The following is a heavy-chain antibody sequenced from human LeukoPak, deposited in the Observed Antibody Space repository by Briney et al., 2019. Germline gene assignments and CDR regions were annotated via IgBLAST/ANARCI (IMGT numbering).Heavy chain of an antibody. J-gene: IGHJ6*02. Sequence: GGSLRLSCAASGFTFSSYSMNWVRQAPVKGLEWVSSISSSSSYIYYADSVKGRFTISRDNAKNSLYLQMNSLRAEDTAVYYCARDDCSGGSCYSYYYYGMDVWGQGTTVTVSS. V-gene: IGHV3-21*01. CDR1: GFTFSSYS. CDR3: ARDDCSGGSCYSYYYYGMDV. D-gene: IGHD2-15*01. CDR2: ISSSSSYI.